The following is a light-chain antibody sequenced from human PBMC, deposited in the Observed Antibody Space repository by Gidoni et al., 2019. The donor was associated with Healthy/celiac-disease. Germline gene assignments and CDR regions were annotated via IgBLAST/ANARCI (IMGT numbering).Light chain of an antibody. CDR2: KAS. CDR1: QSISSW. CDR3: QQYNSYPLT. V-gene: IGKV1-5*03. J-gene: IGKJ4*01. Sequence: DLQMTQSPSTLSASVGDRVTITCRASQSISSWLAWYQQKPGNAPKPLIYKASSLESGVPSRFSGSGSGTEFTLTISSLQPDDFATYYCQQYNSYPLTFGEGTKVEIK.